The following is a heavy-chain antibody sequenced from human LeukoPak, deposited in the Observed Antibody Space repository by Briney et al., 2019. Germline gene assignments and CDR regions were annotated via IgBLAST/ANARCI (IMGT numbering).Heavy chain of an antibody. J-gene: IGHJ5*02. D-gene: IGHD3-22*01. CDR1: GGSTSISSYY. Sequence: SETLSLTCTVSGGSTSISSYYWGWIRQPPGKGLKWIGTIYYSGSTYYNPSLKSRVTISVDTSENQFSLKLTSVTAADTAVYYCASLYYYDSSQYPWGQGTLVTVSS. CDR2: IYYSGST. V-gene: IGHV4-39*01. CDR3: ASLYYYDSSQYP.